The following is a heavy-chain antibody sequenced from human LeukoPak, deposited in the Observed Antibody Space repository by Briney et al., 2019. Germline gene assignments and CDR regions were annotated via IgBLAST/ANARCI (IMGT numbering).Heavy chain of an antibody. CDR2: INHSGST. Sequence: SETLSLTCAVYGGSLSGYYWSWIRQPPGKGLGWIGEINHSGSTNYNPSLKSRVTISVDTSKNQFSLKLSSVTAADTAVYYCARGLGYCSSTSCYYFDYWGQGTLVTVSS. J-gene: IGHJ4*02. V-gene: IGHV4-34*01. CDR3: ARGLGYCSSTSCYYFDY. D-gene: IGHD2-2*01. CDR1: GGSLSGYY.